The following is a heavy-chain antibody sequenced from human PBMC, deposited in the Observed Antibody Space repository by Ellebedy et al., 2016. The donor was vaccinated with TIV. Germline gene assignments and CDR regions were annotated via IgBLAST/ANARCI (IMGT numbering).Heavy chain of an antibody. J-gene: IGHJ3*02. D-gene: IGHD2-8*02. CDR3: ARDLEATAPWYAFDI. V-gene: IGHV3-30-3*01. Sequence: GESLKISCAASGFTFSNYAMHWVRQAPGKGLEWVAVISYDGSNKYYADSVKGRFTISRDNSKNTLYLQMNSLRAEDTAVYYCARDLEATAPWYAFDIWGQGTMVTVSS. CDR2: ISYDGSNK. CDR1: GFTFSNYA.